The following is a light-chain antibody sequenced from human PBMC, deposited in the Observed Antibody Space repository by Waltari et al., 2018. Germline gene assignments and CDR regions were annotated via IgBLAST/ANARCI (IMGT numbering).Light chain of an antibody. V-gene: IGKV2-28*01. J-gene: IGKJ4*01. Sequence: DIVMTQCPLSLPVTPGEPAPISCKSSRSLLHRSGYNYVDWYLQKPGQSPQLLISLGSNRSSGVPDRFSGSGSGTDFTLKISRVEAEDVGVYYCMQALQSPLTFGGGTKVEIK. CDR1: RSLLHRSGYNY. CDR2: LGS. CDR3: MQALQSPLT.